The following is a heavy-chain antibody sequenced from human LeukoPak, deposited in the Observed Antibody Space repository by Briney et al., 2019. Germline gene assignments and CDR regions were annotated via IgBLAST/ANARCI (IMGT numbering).Heavy chain of an antibody. CDR1: GGSISSYY. J-gene: IGHJ4*02. CDR2: IYYSGST. CDR3: ARDGYSGIWN. Sequence: SETLSLTCTVSGGSISSYYWSWIRQPPGKGLEWIGYIYYSGSTNYNPSLKSRVTISVDTSKNQFSLKLSSVTAADTAVYYCARDGYSGIWNWGQGTLVTVSS. D-gene: IGHD1-26*01. V-gene: IGHV4-59*01.